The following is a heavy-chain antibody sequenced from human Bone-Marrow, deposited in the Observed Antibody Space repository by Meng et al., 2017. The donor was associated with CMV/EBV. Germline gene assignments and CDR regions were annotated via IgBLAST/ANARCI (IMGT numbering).Heavy chain of an antibody. CDR2: INWNGGST. J-gene: IGHJ4*02. Sequence: GGSLRLSCAASGFTFDDYGMSWVRQAPGKGLEWVSGINWNGGSTGYADSVKGRFTISRDNSKNSLYLQMNSLRTEDTALYYCAKDAAGDYGDYGVVDYWGQGTLATVSS. CDR3: AKDAAGDYGDYGVVDY. CDR1: GFTFDDYG. D-gene: IGHD4-17*01. V-gene: IGHV3-20*04.